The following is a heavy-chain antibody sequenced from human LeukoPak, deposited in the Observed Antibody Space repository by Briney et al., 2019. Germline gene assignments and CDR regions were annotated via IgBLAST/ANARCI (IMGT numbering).Heavy chain of an antibody. D-gene: IGHD3-3*01. V-gene: IGHV4-30-4*01. CDR3: ARGFYDFWSGHHLINWFDP. CDR2: IYYSGST. J-gene: IGHJ5*02. CDR1: GGSISSGDYY. Sequence: PSQTLSLTCTVSGGSISSGDYYWSWIRQPPGKGLEWIGYIYYSGSTYYNPSLKSRVTISVDTSKNQFSLKLSSVTAADTAVYYCARGFYDFWSGHHLINWFDPWGQGTLVTVSS.